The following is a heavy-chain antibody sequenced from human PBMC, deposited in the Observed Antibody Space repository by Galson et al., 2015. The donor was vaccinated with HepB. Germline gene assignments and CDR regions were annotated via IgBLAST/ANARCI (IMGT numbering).Heavy chain of an antibody. CDR2: ITNSGGST. CDR1: GFTFRSYA. V-gene: IGHV3-64*01. J-gene: IGHJ3*02. CDR3: ARRGRDGALAAFDI. Sequence: SLRLSCAASGFTFRSYAMGWVRQAPGKGLEWVSAITNSGGSTYYANSVKGRFTISRDNSKNTLYLQMGSLRAEDMAVYYCARRGRDGALAAFDIWGQGTMVTVSS. D-gene: IGHD5-24*01.